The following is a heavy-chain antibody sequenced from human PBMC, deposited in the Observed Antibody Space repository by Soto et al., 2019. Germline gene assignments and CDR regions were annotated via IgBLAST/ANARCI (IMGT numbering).Heavy chain of an antibody. J-gene: IGHJ4*02. CDR3: ARGASYTYGPVDY. CDR1: GGSLSGYH. V-gene: IGHV4-34*01. D-gene: IGHD5-18*01. CDR2: ISHSGSP. Sequence: PSETLSLTCAVYGGSLSGYHWNWIRQPPGKGLEWIGEISHSGSPNYSPSLKSRVTMSVDTSNNQFSLKLSSVTAADTAVYYCARGASYTYGPVDYWGQGTLVTVSS.